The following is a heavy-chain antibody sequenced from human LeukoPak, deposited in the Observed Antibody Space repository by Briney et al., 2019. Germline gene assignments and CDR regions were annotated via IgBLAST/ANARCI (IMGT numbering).Heavy chain of an antibody. V-gene: IGHV3-23*01. CDR3: ARDSYGSMDYFDY. CDR2: ISGGADST. D-gene: IGHD3-10*01. CDR1: GFTFSYYA. Sequence: PGGSLRLSFAASGFTFSYYAMTWVRQAPGQGLEWVSSISGGADSTFYADSVRGRFTISRDNSKNTLYLQMNSVRAEDTAVYYCARDSYGSMDYFDYWGQGTLVTVSS. J-gene: IGHJ4*02.